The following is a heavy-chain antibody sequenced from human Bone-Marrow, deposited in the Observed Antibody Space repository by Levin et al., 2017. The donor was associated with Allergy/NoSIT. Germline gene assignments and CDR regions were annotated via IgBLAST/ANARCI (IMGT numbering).Heavy chain of an antibody. CDR3: AKDISPPGSSWYGYAFDI. CDR2: TNWNSAST. D-gene: IGHD6-13*01. J-gene: IGHJ3*02. V-gene: IGHV3-9*01. Sequence: SCAGSGFTFDDCGMHWVRQAPGKGLEWVSGTNWNSASTGYADSVKGRFTISRDNAKNSRYLQMNSLRAEDTALYYCAKDISPPGSSWYGYAFDIWGQGTMVTVSS. CDR1: GFTFDDCG.